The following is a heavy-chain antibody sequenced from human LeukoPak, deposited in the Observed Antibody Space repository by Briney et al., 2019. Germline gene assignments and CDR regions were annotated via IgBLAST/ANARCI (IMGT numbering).Heavy chain of an antibody. D-gene: IGHD2-8*01. CDR1: GFTFCGYS. CDR2: ISSSSSTI. CDR3: ARGMG. Sequence: GGSLRLSCAASGFTFCGYSRNWVCQAPGKGLEWVSYISSSSSTIYYADSVKDRFTLSRDNAKNSLYLQLNSLRDEDTAVYYCARGMGWGQGTLVTVSS. J-gene: IGHJ4*02. V-gene: IGHV3-48*02.